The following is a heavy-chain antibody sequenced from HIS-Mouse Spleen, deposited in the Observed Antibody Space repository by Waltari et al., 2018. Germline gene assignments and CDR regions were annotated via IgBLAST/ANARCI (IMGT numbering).Heavy chain of an antibody. V-gene: IGHV1-2*02. CDR3: ARSGFLTFYFDY. J-gene: IGHJ4*02. CDR2: INPNRSGT. Sequence: QVQLVQSGAEVKKPGASVKVSCKASGYTFTGYYMHWVRQAPGQGLEWMGWINPNRSGTNYAQKCQGRVNMTRDTSISTAYMELSRLRSDDTAVYYCARSGFLTFYFDYWGQGTLVTVSS. CDR1: GYTFTGYY. D-gene: IGHD3-3*01.